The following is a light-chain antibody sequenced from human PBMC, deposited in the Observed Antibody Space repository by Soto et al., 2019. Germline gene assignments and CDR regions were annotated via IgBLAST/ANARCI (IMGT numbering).Light chain of an antibody. J-gene: IGKJ5*01. V-gene: IGKV3-11*01. Sequence: EIVMTQSPATLSVSPGERATLSCRASQSLRSNLAWYQQKPGQAPRLLIYGASNRATGIPDRFSGGGSGTDFTLTISSLEPEDFAVYYCQRRSNLPPTFGQGTRLEIK. CDR2: GAS. CDR1: QSLRSN. CDR3: QRRSNLPPT.